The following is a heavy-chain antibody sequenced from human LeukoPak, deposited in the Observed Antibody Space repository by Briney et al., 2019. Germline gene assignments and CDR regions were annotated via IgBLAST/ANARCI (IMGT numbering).Heavy chain of an antibody. CDR1: GDSVSSNSAA. CDR3: ARAPYPVRAARGLHFDY. V-gene: IGHV6-1*01. J-gene: IGHJ4*02. CDR2: TYYRSKWYN. Sequence: SQTLSLTCAISGDSVSSNSAAWNWIRQSLSRGLEWLGRTYYRSKWYNDYAVSVKSRITINPDTSKNQFSLQLNSVTPEDTAVYYCARAPYPVRAARGLHFDYWGQGTLVTVSS. D-gene: IGHD6-6*01.